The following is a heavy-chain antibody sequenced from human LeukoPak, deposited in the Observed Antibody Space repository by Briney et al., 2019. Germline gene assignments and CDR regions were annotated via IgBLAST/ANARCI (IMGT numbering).Heavy chain of an antibody. CDR1: GFTFSTYP. D-gene: IGHD3-10*01. Sequence: GESLKISCAASGFTFSTYPMNWVRQAPGKGLEWVSSISSSSSYKYYADSVKGRFTISRDNAKNSLYLQMNSLRAEDTAVYYCARDQTDFGLDYWGQGTLVTVSS. CDR3: ARDQTDFGLDY. CDR2: ISSSSSYK. J-gene: IGHJ4*02. V-gene: IGHV3-21*01.